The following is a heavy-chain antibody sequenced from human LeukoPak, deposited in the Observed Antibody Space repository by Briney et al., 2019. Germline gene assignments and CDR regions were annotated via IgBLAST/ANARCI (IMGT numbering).Heavy chain of an antibody. CDR1: GGTFSSYA. J-gene: IGHJ3*02. V-gene: IGHV1-69*04. Sequence: VASVKVSCKASGGTFSSYAISWVRQAPGQGLEWMGRIIPILGITNYAQKFQGRVTITADKSTSTAYMELSSLRSEDTAVYYCARDEGGYQLTGGAFDIWGQGTMVTVSS. CDR3: ARDEGGYQLTGGAFDI. CDR2: IIPILGIT. D-gene: IGHD5-12*01.